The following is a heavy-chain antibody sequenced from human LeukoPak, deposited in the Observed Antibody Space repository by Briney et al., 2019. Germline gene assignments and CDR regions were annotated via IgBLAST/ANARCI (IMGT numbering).Heavy chain of an antibody. V-gene: IGHV4-4*07. J-gene: IGHJ6*02. CDR1: AGSISTYY. CDR2: MYTSGTT. Sequence: KSSETLSLACTVSAGSISTYYWSWIRQPAGKGLEWIGRMYTSGTTKYNPSLKSRVTMSVDTSNNQFSLKVSSVTAADTAVYYCARVQGSYYGVDVWGQGTTVTVSS. CDR3: ARVQGSYYGVDV.